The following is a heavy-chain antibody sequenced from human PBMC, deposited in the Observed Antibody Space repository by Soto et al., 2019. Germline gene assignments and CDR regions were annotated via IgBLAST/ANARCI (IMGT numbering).Heavy chain of an antibody. CDR3: ARASDSSSWIGSGMDV. CDR1: GGSFSGYY. Sequence: SETLSLTCAVYGGSFSGYYWSWIRQPPGKGLEWIGEINHSGSANYNPSLKSRVTISVDTSKNQFSLKLSSVTAADTAVYYCARASDSSSWIGSGMDVWGQGTTVTVSS. D-gene: IGHD6-13*01. V-gene: IGHV4-34*01. J-gene: IGHJ6*02. CDR2: INHSGSA.